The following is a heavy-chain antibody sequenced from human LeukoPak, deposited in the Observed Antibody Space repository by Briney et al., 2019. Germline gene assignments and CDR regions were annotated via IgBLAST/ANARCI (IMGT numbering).Heavy chain of an antibody. V-gene: IGHV3-21*01. CDR3: ARACVYYDSSGCDY. CDR1: GFTFSSYG. Sequence: GGSLRLSCAASGFTFSSYGMSWVRQAPGKGLEWVSYISSSSSYIYYADSVKGRFTISRDNAKKSVYLQMNSLRVEDTAVYYCARACVYYDSSGCDYWGQGTLVTVSS. CDR2: ISSSSSYI. J-gene: IGHJ4*02. D-gene: IGHD3-22*01.